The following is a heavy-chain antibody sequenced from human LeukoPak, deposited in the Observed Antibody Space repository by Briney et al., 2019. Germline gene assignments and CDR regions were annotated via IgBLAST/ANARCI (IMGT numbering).Heavy chain of an antibody. CDR3: ARDLMTTVTYYLDY. D-gene: IGHD4-17*01. J-gene: IGHJ4*02. CDR2: IWYDGSNK. Sequence: GGSLRLSCAASGFTFSSYGMHWVRQAPGKGLEWVAVIWYDGSNKYYADSVKGRFTISRDNSKNTLYLQMNSLRAEDTAVYYCARDLMTTVTYYLDYWGQGTLVTVSS. CDR1: GFTFSSYG. V-gene: IGHV3-33*01.